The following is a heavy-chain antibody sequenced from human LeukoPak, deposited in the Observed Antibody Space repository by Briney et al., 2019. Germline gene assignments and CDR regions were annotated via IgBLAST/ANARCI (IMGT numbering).Heavy chain of an antibody. D-gene: IGHD3-22*01. CDR2: IYYSGST. Sequence: PWETLCLACTVSGGSISSYYWSWIRQPPGKGLEWIGYIYYSGSTNYNPSLKSRVTISVDTSKNQFSLKLSSVTAADTAVYYCARDIPDYYDSSGYVLRRAFDIWGQGTMVAVSS. J-gene: IGHJ3*02. CDR3: ARDIPDYYDSSGYVLRRAFDI. CDR1: GGSISSYY. V-gene: IGHV4-59*01.